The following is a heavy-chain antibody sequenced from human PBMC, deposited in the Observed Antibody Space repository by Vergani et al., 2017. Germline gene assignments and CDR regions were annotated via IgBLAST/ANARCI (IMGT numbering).Heavy chain of an antibody. D-gene: IGHD2-2*01. CDR2: ISAYNGNT. CDR1: GYTFTSYG. V-gene: IGHV1-18*04. Sequence: QVQLVLSGAEVKKPGASVKVSCKASGYTFTSYGISWVRQAPGQGLEWMGWISAYNGNTNYAQKLQGRVTMTTDTSTSTAYMELRSLRSDDTAVYYCARDPDIVVVPAAPYYYYYYGMDVWGQGTTVTVSS. J-gene: IGHJ6*02. CDR3: ARDPDIVVVPAAPYYYYYYGMDV.